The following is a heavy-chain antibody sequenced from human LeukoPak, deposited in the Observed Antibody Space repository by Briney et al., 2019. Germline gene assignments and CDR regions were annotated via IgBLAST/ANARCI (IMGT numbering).Heavy chain of an antibody. Sequence: PGGSLRLSCAASGFTFSSYAMHWVRQAPGKGLEWVAVISYDGSNKYYADSVKGRFTISRDNSKNTLYLQMNSLRAEDTAVYYCARDPAVAGTGYYFDYWGQGTLVTVSS. CDR3: ARDPAVAGTGYYFDY. J-gene: IGHJ4*02. CDR1: GFTFSSYA. CDR2: ISYDGSNK. D-gene: IGHD6-19*01. V-gene: IGHV3-30-3*01.